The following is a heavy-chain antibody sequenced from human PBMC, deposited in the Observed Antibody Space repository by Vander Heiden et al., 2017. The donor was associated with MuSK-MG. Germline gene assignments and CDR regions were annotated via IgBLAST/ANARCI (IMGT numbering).Heavy chain of an antibody. V-gene: IGHV5-51*01. Sequence: EVQLVQSGAEGKKPGESLKISCKASGYRFSSYWIAWVRQVPGKGLEWMGVIYPADSDTRSSPSFQGQVTVSVDKSISTAYLQWSSLKASDTAMYYCARIDSSWYAANIDYWGQGTLVTVSS. CDR1: GYRFSSYW. CDR2: IYPADSDT. CDR3: ARIDSSWYAANIDY. J-gene: IGHJ4*02. D-gene: IGHD6-13*01.